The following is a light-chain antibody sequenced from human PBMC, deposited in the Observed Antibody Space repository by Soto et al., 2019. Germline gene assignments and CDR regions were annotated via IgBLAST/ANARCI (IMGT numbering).Light chain of an antibody. V-gene: IGKV1-39*01. CDR2: AAS. J-gene: IGKJ1*01. CDR1: QGISSS. Sequence: DIQMTQSPSSLSASVGDRVTITCRASQGISSSLAWYQQQPGKAPKLLIYAASSLQSGVPSRFSGSGSGTDFTLTISSLQPEDFATYYCQQSYSTPTFGQGTKVDIK. CDR3: QQSYSTPT.